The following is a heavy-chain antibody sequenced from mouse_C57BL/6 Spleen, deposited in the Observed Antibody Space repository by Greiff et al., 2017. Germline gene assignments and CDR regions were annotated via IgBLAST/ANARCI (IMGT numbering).Heavy chain of an antibody. CDR1: GYSITSGYY. CDR2: ISYDGSN. CDR3: ASGIYYYGSSYRNAMDY. J-gene: IGHJ4*01. Sequence: EVQLQQSGPGLVKPSQSLSLTCSVTGYSITSGYYWNWIRQFPGNKLEWMGYISYDGSNNYNPSLKNRISITRDTSKNQFFLKLNSVTTEDTATYYCASGIYYYGSSYRNAMDYWGQGTSVTVSS. D-gene: IGHD1-1*01. V-gene: IGHV3-6*01.